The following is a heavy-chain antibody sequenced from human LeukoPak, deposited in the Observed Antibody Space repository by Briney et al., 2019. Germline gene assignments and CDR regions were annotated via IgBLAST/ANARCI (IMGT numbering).Heavy chain of an antibody. CDR3: ARSRVIVD. CDR2: INHSGST. CDR1: GGSFSGYY. D-gene: IGHD1-26*01. J-gene: IGHJ4*02. V-gene: IGHV4-34*01. Sequence: SETLSLTCAVYGGSFSGYYWSWIRQPPGEGLEWIGEINHSGSTNYNPSLKSRVTISVDTSKNQFSLKLSSVTAADTAVYYCARSRVIVDWGQGTLVTVSS.